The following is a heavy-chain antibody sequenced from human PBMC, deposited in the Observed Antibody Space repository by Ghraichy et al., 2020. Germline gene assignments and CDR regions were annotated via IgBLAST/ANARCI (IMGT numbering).Heavy chain of an antibody. CDR2: INPNSGGT. CDR3: ARVSVPAAIRGHWFDP. J-gene: IGHJ5*02. V-gene: IGHV1-2*02. Sequence: ASVKVSCKASGYTFTGYYMHWVRQAPGQGLEWMGWINPNSGGTNYAQKFQGRVTMTRDTSISTAYMELSRLRSDDTAVYYCARVSVPAAIRGHWFDPWGQGTLVTVSS. D-gene: IGHD2-2*02. CDR1: GYTFTGYY.